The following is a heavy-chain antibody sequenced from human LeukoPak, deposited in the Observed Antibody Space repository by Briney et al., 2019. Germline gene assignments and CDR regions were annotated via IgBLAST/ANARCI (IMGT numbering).Heavy chain of an antibody. Sequence: GGSLRLSCAASGFTFTIYNMNWVRQAPGKGLEWVSYISSSSSTMYYADSVKGRFTISRDNAKNSLYLQMNSLRDEDTAVYYCARVLHDSSGYYYLSEWGQGTLVTVSS. J-gene: IGHJ4*02. CDR2: ISSSSSTM. CDR3: ARVLHDSSGYYYLSE. D-gene: IGHD3-22*01. CDR1: GFTFTIYN. V-gene: IGHV3-48*02.